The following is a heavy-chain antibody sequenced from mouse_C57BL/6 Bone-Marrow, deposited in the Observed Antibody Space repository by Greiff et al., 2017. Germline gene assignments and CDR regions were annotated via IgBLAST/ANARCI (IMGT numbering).Heavy chain of an antibody. CDR1: GYTFTSSW. V-gene: IGHV1-53*01. J-gene: IGHJ3*01. Sequence: VQLQQPGTELVKPGASVKLSCKASGYTFTSSWMHWVKQRPGQGLEWIGNINPSNGGTNYNEKYKSKATLPVDKSSSTAYMQLSSLTSADSSVYYCARGATMVTTRVFAYWGQGTLVTVSA. CDR3: ARGATMVTTRVFAY. D-gene: IGHD2-2*01. CDR2: INPSNGGT.